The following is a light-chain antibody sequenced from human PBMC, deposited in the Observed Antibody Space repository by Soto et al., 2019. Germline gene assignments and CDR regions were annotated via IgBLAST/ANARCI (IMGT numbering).Light chain of an antibody. CDR3: SSYTSSSTLGV. CDR1: SSDVGGYNY. Sequence: QSVLTQPDSVSGSPGQSITISCTGTSSDVGGYNYVSWYQQHPGKAPKLMIYEVSNRPSGVSNRFSGSKSSNTASLTISGLQAEDEADYYCSSYTSSSTLGVFGTGTKVTVL. CDR2: EVS. J-gene: IGLJ1*01. V-gene: IGLV2-14*01.